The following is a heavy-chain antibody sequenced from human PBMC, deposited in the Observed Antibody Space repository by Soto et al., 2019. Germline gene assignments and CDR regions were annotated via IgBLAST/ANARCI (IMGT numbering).Heavy chain of an antibody. CDR1: GYPFIKYG. V-gene: IGHV1-18*04. CDR3: ATAYETGFDP. D-gene: IGHD5-12*01. CDR2: IKVDSGYT. J-gene: IGHJ5*02. Sequence: QLQLVQSAAEVKKPGASVRVSCKAYGYPFIKYGISWIRQAPEQGLEWTGWIKVDSGYTNYAQKVQGRVTMTADTSSDTAFMDLRRMRLDDTAVYFCATAYETGFDPWGEGTLVSVSS.